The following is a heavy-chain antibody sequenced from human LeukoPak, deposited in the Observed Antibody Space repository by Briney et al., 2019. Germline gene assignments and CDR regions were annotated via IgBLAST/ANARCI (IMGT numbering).Heavy chain of an antibody. V-gene: IGHV4-38-2*02. Sequence: SETLSLTCTVSGYSISSGYYWGWIWQPPGKGLEWIGSIYHSGSTYYNPSLKSRVTISVDTSKNQFSLKLSSVTAADTAVYYCARETVPHYFDYWGQGTLVTVSS. J-gene: IGHJ4*02. CDR2: IYHSGST. CDR1: GYSISSGYY. CDR3: ARETVPHYFDY. D-gene: IGHD1-1*01.